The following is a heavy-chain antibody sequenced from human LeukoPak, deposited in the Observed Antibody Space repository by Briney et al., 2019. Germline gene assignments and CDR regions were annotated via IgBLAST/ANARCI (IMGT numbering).Heavy chain of an antibody. CDR3: ARDANIAVAGTVSFDY. V-gene: IGHV3-21*01. CDR1: GFTFSSYS. J-gene: IGHJ4*02. Sequence: PGGSLRLSCAASGFTFSSYSMNWVRQAPGKGLEWVSSISSSSSYIYYADSVKGRVTISRDNAKNSLYLQMNSLRAEDTAVYYCARDANIAVAGTVSFDYWGQGTLVTVSS. CDR2: ISSSSSYI. D-gene: IGHD6-19*01.